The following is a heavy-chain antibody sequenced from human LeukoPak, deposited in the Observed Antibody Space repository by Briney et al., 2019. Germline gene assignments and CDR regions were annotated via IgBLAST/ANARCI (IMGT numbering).Heavy chain of an antibody. D-gene: IGHD3-10*01. V-gene: IGHV1-18*01. J-gene: IGHJ6*02. CDR2: ISAYNGNT. Sequence: GASVKVSCKASGYTFTSYGISWVRQAPGQGLEWMGWISAYNGNTNYAQKLQGRVTMTTDTSTSTAYMELRSLRSDDTAVYYCAREWFGSWSYYYGMDVWGQGTTVTVSS. CDR3: AREWFGSWSYYYGMDV. CDR1: GYTFTSYG.